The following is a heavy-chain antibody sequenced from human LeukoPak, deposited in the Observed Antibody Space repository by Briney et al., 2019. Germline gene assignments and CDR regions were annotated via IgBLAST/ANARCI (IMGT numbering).Heavy chain of an antibody. D-gene: IGHD4-23*01. V-gene: IGHV3-53*01. CDR3: ARAKGGNSYYGMDV. J-gene: IGHJ6*02. Sequence: GGSLRLSCAASGFIVSSTYMSWVRQAPGRGLEWVSVLYTGGLTYYADSVKGRFTISRDNSKSTLYLQMNSLRAEDTAVYYCARAKGGNSYYGMDVWGQGTTVTVSS. CDR1: GFIVSSTY. CDR2: LYTGGLT.